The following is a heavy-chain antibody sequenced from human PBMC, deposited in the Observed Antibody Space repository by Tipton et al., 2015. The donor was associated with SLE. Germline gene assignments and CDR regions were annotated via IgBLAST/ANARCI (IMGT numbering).Heavy chain of an antibody. CDR1: GGSISSSKYY. D-gene: IGHD2-8*01. Sequence: TLSLTCTVSGGSISSSKYYWGWIRQPPGKGLEWIGSIYSSGSTYYNPSLRSRVSISVDTSKNQFFLNLRSVTAADTAVYFCARGGASVLNRNCYFDYWGQGSLVTVSS. V-gene: IGHV4-39*07. J-gene: IGHJ4*02. CDR2: IYSSGST. CDR3: ARGGASVLNRNCYFDY.